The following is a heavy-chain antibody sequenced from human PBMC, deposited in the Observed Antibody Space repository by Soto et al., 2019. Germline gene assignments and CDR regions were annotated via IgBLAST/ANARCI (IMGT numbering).Heavy chain of an antibody. CDR3: ARGGYSSGWYRGHAFDI. V-gene: IGHV1-69*12. Sequence: QVQLVQSGAEVKKPGSSVKVSCKASGGTFSSYAISWVRQAPGQGLEWMGGIIPIFGTANYAQKFQGRGTITADESTSTAYMELSSLRSEDTAVYYCARGGYSSGWYRGHAFDIWGQGTMVTVSS. D-gene: IGHD6-19*01. CDR2: IIPIFGTA. CDR1: GGTFSSYA. J-gene: IGHJ3*02.